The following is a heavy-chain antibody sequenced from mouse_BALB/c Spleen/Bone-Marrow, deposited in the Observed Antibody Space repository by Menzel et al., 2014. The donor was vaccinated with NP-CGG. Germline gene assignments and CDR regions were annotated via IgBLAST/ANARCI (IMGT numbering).Heavy chain of an antibody. J-gene: IGHJ3*01. CDR3: TREDYGYTFAY. CDR1: GFTFSSYT. D-gene: IGHD1-2*01. Sequence: EVKLMESGGGLVKPGGSLKLSCAASGFTFSSYTMSWVRQTPEKRLEWVATISSGGSYTYYPDSVKGRFTISRDNAKNTLYLQMSSLKSEDTAMCYCTREDYGYTFAYWGQGTLVTVSA. CDR2: ISSGGSYT. V-gene: IGHV5-6-4*01.